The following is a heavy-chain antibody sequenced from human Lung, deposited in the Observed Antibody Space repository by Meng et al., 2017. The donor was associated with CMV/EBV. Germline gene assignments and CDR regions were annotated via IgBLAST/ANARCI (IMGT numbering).Heavy chain of an antibody. V-gene: IGHV3-21*01. CDR2: IRSSSRYI. CDR3: AREREELITTFGVATSSRYGMDV. J-gene: IGHJ6*02. Sequence: ESLKISCAASGFTFSRYSMNWVRQAPGKGLEWVSSIRSSSRYIYYTDSVKGRFTISTDNAKTSLYLQMNSLRAEDTAVYYCAREREELITTFGVATSSRYGMDVWGQGTTVXVSS. D-gene: IGHD3-3*01. CDR1: GFTFSRYS.